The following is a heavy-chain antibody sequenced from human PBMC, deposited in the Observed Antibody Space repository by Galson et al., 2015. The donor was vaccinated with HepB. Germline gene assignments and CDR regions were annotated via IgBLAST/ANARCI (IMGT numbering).Heavy chain of an antibody. V-gene: IGHV4-31*03. CDR3: TSSMSITIFGVGAFDI. D-gene: IGHD3-3*01. J-gene: IGHJ3*02. CDR1: GGSISSGGYY. Sequence: TLSLTCTVSGGSISSGGYYWSWIRQHPGKGLEWIGYIYYSGSTYYNPSLKSRVTISVDTSKNQFSLKLSSVTAADTAVYYCTSSMSITIFGVGAFDIWGQGTMVTVSS. CDR2: IYYSGST.